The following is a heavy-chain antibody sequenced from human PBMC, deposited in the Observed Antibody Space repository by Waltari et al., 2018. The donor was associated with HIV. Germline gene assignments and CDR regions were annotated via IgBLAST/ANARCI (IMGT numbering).Heavy chain of an antibody. V-gene: IGHV4-39*01. CDR2: LFYSGST. Sequence: QMQLQESGPGLVKPSETLSLTCTVSGGSIGSSSHFWGWIRQPPGKGLEWIGTLFYSGSTDYNPSLKSRVTISVDTSKNQFSLKMSSVTAADTAVYYCARLQGWELIGFAAFDIWGQGTMVTVSS. J-gene: IGHJ3*02. CDR3: ARLQGWELIGFAAFDI. CDR1: GGSIGSSSHF. D-gene: IGHD1-26*01.